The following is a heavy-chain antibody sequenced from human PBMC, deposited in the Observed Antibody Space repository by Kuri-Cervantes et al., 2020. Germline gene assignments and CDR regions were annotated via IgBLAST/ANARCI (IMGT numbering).Heavy chain of an antibody. V-gene: IGHV4-39*01. CDR1: GGSISSGDYY. CDR3: ARLLRGVINWFDP. J-gene: IGHJ5*02. D-gene: IGHD3-10*01. Sequence: LSCTVSGGSISSGDYYWSWIRQPPGKELEWIGSIYYSGSTYYNPSLKSRVTISVDTSKNQFSLKLSSVTAADTAVYYCARLLRGVINWFDPWGQGTLVTVSS. CDR2: IYYSGST.